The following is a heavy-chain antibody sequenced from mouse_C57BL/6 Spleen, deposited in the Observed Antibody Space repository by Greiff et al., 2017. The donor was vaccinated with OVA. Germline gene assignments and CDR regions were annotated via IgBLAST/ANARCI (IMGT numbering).Heavy chain of an antibody. Sequence: VQLQESGAELVRPGTSVKVSCKASGYAFTNYLIEWVKQRPGQGLEWIGVINPGSGGTNYNEKFKGKATLTADKSSSTAYMQLSSLTSEDSAVYFCARSGVTLDYWGQGTTLTVSS. J-gene: IGHJ2*01. CDR2: INPGSGGT. CDR1: GYAFTNYL. D-gene: IGHD2-5*01. CDR3: ARSGVTLDY. V-gene: IGHV1-54*01.